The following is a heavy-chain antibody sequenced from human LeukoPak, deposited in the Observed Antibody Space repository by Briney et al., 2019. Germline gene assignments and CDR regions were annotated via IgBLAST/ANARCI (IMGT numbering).Heavy chain of an antibody. Sequence: GGSLRLSSAASGFIFGHYAVHWVRQAPGKGLEWVAVVRNDGGDKYYADSVMGRFIVSRDNSKNTLYLQMNNLRPEDTAVYYCTRETESQLLSNPFHIWGQGTMVTVSS. J-gene: IGHJ3*02. CDR1: GFIFGHYA. CDR2: VRNDGGDK. CDR3: TRETESQLLSNPFHI. V-gene: IGHV3-30-3*01. D-gene: IGHD4-23*01.